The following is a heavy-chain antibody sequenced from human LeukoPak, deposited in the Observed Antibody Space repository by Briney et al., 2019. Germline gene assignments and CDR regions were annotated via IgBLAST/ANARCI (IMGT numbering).Heavy chain of an antibody. CDR2: INHSGST. J-gene: IGHJ4*02. CDR1: GGSFSGYY. D-gene: IGHD5-24*01. Sequence: SETLSLTCAVYGGSFSGYYWSWIRQPPGKGLEWIGEINHSGSTNYNPSLKSRVTISVDTSKNQFSLKLSSVTAADTAVYYCARQDGTATNRHYFDLWGQGTLVTVSS. V-gene: IGHV4-34*01. CDR3: ARQDGTATNRHYFDL.